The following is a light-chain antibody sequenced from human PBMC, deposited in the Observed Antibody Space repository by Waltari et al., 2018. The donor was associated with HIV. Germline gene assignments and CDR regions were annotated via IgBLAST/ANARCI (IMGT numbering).Light chain of an antibody. CDR1: QSVSSNY. CDR3: QQYGDSRRT. J-gene: IGKJ1*01. CDR2: GAS. Sequence: EIVLTQSPATLSLSPGQGATLPWRASQSVSSNYLAWYQRKPGQAPRLRIYGASSRATGITDRFTGRGSGTDFTLSSNRLDPEDFAVYCCQQYGDSRRTFGPGTKVE. V-gene: IGKV3-20*01.